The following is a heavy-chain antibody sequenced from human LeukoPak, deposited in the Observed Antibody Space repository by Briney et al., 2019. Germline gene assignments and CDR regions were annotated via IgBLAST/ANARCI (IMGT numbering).Heavy chain of an antibody. V-gene: IGHV4-59*01. CDR2: IYYSGST. Sequence: SSETLSLTCTVSGGSSISYYGNWIRQPPGKGLEWIGYIYYSGSTKYNPSLKSRVTISVVTSKNQFSLRLNSVTAADTAVYYCARGGGGYNGFYYGMDVWGQGTTVTVSS. CDR1: GGSSISYY. CDR3: ARGGGGYNGFYYGMDV. D-gene: IGHD5-12*01. J-gene: IGHJ6*02.